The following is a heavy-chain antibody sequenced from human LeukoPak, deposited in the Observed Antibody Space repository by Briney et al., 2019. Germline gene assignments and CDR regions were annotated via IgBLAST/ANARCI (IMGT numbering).Heavy chain of an antibody. CDR1: GFTFGDYA. CDR2: IRSKAYDGTT. J-gene: IGHJ4*02. V-gene: IGHV3-49*04. CDR3: TRDVAYYDFWSGYHDY. D-gene: IGHD3-3*01. Sequence: GGSVRLSCTASGFTFGDYAMSWVRQAPGKGLEWVGFIRSKAYDGTTEYAASVKGRFTISRDDSKSIAYLQMNSLKTEDTAVYYCTRDVAYYDFWSGYHDYWGQGTLVTVSS.